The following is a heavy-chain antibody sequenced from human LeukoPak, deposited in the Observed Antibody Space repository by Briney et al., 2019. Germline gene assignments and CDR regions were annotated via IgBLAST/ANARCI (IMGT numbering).Heavy chain of an antibody. Sequence: GGSLRLSCAASGFTFSSYGMSWVRQAPGKGLEWVSAISGSGGSTYYADSVKGRFTISRDNSKSTLYLQMNSLRAEDTAVYYCAKGTSGNTMIVVAIDYWGQGTLVTVSS. J-gene: IGHJ4*02. CDR2: ISGSGGST. CDR3: AKGTSGNTMIVVAIDY. D-gene: IGHD3-22*01. V-gene: IGHV3-23*01. CDR1: GFTFSSYG.